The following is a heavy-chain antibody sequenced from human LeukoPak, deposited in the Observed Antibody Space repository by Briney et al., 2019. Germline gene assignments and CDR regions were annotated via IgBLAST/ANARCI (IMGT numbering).Heavy chain of an antibody. CDR2: IYTSGST. D-gene: IGHD2-2*03. CDR1: GGSISSRSYY. Sequence: PSETLSLTCSVSGGSISSRSYYWSWIRQPAGKGLEWIGRIYTSGSTNYNPSLKSRVTMSVDTSKNQFSLKLSSVTAADTAVYYCARDGYCSSTSCSDAFDIWGQGTMVTVSS. V-gene: IGHV4-61*02. CDR3: ARDGYCSSTSCSDAFDI. J-gene: IGHJ3*02.